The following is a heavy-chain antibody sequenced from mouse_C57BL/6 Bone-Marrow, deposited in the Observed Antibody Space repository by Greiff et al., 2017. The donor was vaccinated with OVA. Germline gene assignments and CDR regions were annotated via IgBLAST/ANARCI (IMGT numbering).Heavy chain of an antibody. CDR3: ARENPSGYFYYAMCY. Sequence: QVQLQQSDAELVKPGASVKISCKVSGYTFTDHTIHWMKQRPEQGLEWIGYIYTRDGSTNYNEKFKVKATLTVDKSSSHAYMQLNSLTSEDSSVYFCARENPSGYFYYAMCYWGQGTSVTVSS. D-gene: IGHD2-10*02. CDR1: GYTFTDHT. V-gene: IGHV1-78*01. J-gene: IGHJ4*01. CDR2: IYTRDGST.